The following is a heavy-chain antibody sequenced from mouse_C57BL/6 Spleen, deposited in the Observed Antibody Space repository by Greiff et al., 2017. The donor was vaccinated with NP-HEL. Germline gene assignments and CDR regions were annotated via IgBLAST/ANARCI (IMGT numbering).Heavy chain of an antibody. J-gene: IGHJ2*01. CDR1: GFNIKDYY. Sequence: EVQLQQSGAELVRPGASVKLSCTASGFNIKDYYMHWVKQRPEQGLEWIGRIDPEDGDTEYAPKFQGKATMTADTSSNTASLQLSSLTSEDTAVYYCTMTTVVATGDYWGQGTTLTVSS. V-gene: IGHV14-1*01. CDR2: IDPEDGDT. D-gene: IGHD1-1*01. CDR3: TMTTVVATGDY.